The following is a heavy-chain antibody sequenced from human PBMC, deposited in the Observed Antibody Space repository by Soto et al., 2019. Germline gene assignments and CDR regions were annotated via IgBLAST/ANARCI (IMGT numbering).Heavy chain of an antibody. CDR1: GSTFSSYA. CDR2: TSGSGGST. J-gene: IGHJ6*03. Sequence: PGGSLRLSCAASGSTFSSYAMSWVRQAPGKGLEWVSATSGSGGSTYYADSVKGRFTISRDNSKNTLYLQMNSLRAEDTAVYYCAKGMAVTRGYYYYYMDVWGKGTTVTVSS. D-gene: IGHD2-21*02. V-gene: IGHV3-23*01. CDR3: AKGMAVTRGYYYYYMDV.